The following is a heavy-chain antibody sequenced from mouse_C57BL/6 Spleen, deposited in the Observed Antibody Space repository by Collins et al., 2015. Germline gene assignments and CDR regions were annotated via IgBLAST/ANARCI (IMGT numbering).Heavy chain of an antibody. CDR3: AIGAYYGNYEGYFDV. CDR1: FTSYW. J-gene: IGHJ1*03. V-gene: IGHV1-74*01. Sequence: FTSYWMHWVKQRPGQGLEWIGRIHPSDSDTNYNQKFKGKATLTVDKSSSTAYMQLSSLTSEDSAVYYCAIGAYYGNYEGYFDVWGTGTTVTVSS. CDR2: IHPSDSDT. D-gene: IGHD2-10*01.